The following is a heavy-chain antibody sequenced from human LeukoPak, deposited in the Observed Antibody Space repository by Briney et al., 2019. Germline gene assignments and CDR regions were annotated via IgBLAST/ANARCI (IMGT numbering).Heavy chain of an antibody. CDR3: ARSPGSSSWDKFDY. J-gene: IGHJ4*02. D-gene: IGHD6-13*01. CDR2: VYYSGST. CDR1: GGSISSFY. Sequence: SETLSPTCTVSGGSISSFYWSWIRQPPGKGLEWIGYVYYSGSTNYNPSLKSRVTISVDTSKNQFSLKLSSVTAADTAVYYCARSPGSSSWDKFDYWGQGTLVTVSS. V-gene: IGHV4-59*01.